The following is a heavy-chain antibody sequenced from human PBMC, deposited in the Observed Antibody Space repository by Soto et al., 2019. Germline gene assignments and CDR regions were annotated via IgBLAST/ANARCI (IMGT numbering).Heavy chain of an antibody. V-gene: IGHV3-15*01. J-gene: IGHJ6*02. CDR1: GFTFSNAW. D-gene: IGHD4-4*01. Sequence: PGGSLRLSCAASGFTFSNAWMSWVRQAPGKGLEWVGRIKSKTDGGTTDYAAPVKGRFTISRDNSKNTLYLQMNSLRAEDTAVYYCATREGTVTTIWDYYYYGMDVWGQGTTVTVSS. CDR2: IKSKTDGGTT. CDR3: ATREGTVTTIWDYYYYGMDV.